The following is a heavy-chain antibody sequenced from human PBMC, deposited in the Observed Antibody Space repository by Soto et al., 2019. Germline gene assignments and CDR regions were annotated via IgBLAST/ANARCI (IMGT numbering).Heavy chain of an antibody. Sequence: EVQLVESGGGLVNPGGSLRLSCAASGFIFSAAWINWVRQAPGKGLEWVGRIKSKTDGGTTDFAAPVKGRFAISRDDSRDVVYMEMYSLKTDDTAVYFCTTDSLFTGQLVRMDNWGHGTLVTVSS. CDR2: IKSKTDGGTT. D-gene: IGHD3-9*01. CDR3: TTDSLFTGQLVRMDN. CDR1: GFIFSAAW. J-gene: IGHJ4*01. V-gene: IGHV3-15*07.